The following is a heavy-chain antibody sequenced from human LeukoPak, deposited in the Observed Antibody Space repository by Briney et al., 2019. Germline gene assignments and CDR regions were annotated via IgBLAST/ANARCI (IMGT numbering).Heavy chain of an antibody. CDR3: AKGNEGVTTIFGHFDY. D-gene: IGHD3-3*01. J-gene: IGHJ4*02. V-gene: IGHV3-30*18. CDR2: ISYDGSNK. CDR1: GFTFSSYG. Sequence: GGSLRLSCAASGFTFSSYGMHWVRQAPGKGLEWVAVISYDGSNKYYADSVKGRFTISSDNSKNTLYLQMNSLRAEDTAVYYCAKGNEGVTTIFGHFDYWGQGTLVTVSS.